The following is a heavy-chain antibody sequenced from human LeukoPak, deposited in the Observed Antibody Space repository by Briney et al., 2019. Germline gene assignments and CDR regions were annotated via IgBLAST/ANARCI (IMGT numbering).Heavy chain of an antibody. CDR2: INPNSGGT. J-gene: IGHJ4*02. Sequence: ASVKVSCKASGYTFTGYYMHWVRQAPGQGLEWMGWINPNSGGTNYAQKFQGRVTMTTDTSTSTAYMELRSLRSDDTAVYYCARYKGGRDYWGQGTLVTVSS. V-gene: IGHV1-2*02. CDR1: GYTFTGYY. CDR3: ARYKGGRDY. D-gene: IGHD1-14*01.